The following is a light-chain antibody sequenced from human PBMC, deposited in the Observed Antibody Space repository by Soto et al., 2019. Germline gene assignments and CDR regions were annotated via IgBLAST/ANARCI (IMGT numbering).Light chain of an antibody. J-gene: IGLJ2*01. V-gene: IGLV1-40*01. CDR2: GNS. CDR3: QSYDSSLSAYVV. Sequence: QALVTQPPSVSGAPGQRVTISCTGSSSNIGAGYDVHWYQQLPGTAPKLLIYGNSNRPSGVPDRFSGSKSGTSASLAITGLQAEDEADYYCQSYDSSLSAYVVFGGGTKLTVL. CDR1: SSNIGAGYD.